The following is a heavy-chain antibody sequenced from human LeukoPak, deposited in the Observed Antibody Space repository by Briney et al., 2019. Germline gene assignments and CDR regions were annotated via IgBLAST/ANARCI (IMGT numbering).Heavy chain of an antibody. CDR3: ARGKSRFLALAYYFDY. D-gene: IGHD3-3*01. J-gene: IGHJ4*02. CDR1: GGSISTYY. V-gene: IGHV4-59*01. Sequence: SETLSLTCTVSGGSISTYYWSWIRQPPGKGLEWIGYIYYSGSTNYNPSLKSRVTISVDTSKNQFSLKLSSVTAADTAVYYCARGKSRFLALAYYFDYWGQGTLVTVSS. CDR2: IYYSGST.